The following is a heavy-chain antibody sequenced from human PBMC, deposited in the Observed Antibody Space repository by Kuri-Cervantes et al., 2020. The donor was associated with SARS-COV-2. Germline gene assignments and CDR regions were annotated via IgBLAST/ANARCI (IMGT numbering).Heavy chain of an antibody. V-gene: IGHV4-39*01. J-gene: IGHJ5*02. CDR3: ASFSTRGDP. CDR2: IYYSGST. Sequence: SETLSLTCAASGFTFSSYWMSWIRQPPGKGLEWIGSIYYSGSTYYNPSLKSRVTIPVDTSKNQFSLKLSSVTAADTAVYYCASFSTRGDPWGQGTLVTVSS. D-gene: IGHD2/OR15-2a*01. CDR1: GFTFSSYW.